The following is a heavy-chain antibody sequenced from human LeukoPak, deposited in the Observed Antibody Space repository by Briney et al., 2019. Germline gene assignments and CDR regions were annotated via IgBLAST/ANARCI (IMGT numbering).Heavy chain of an antibody. J-gene: IGHJ4*02. CDR2: ISYDGSNK. Sequence: GGSVRLSCAASGFTFSSYAMQWVRQAPGLGLVGVAVISYDGSNKYYADSVKGRFTISRDNSKNTLYLKMNSLRAEDTAVYYCARSAYGYSYGYFDYWGQGTLVTVSS. CDR3: ARSAYGYSYGYFDY. D-gene: IGHD5-18*01. V-gene: IGHV3-30*04. CDR1: GFTFSSYA.